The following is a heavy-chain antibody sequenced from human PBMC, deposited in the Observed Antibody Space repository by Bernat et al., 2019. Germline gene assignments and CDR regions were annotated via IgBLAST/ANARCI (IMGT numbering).Heavy chain of an antibody. D-gene: IGHD5-18*01. Sequence: QVQLVESGGGVVQPGRSLRLSCAASGFTFSSYAMHWVRQAPGKGLEWVAVISYDGSNKYYADSVKGRFTISRDNSKNTLYLQMNSLRAEDPAVYYCARGSHRPTWIQDYYYGMDVWGQGTTVTVSS. V-gene: IGHV3-30-3*01. J-gene: IGHJ6*02. CDR1: GFTFSSYA. CDR2: ISYDGSNK. CDR3: ARGSHRPTWIQDYYYGMDV.